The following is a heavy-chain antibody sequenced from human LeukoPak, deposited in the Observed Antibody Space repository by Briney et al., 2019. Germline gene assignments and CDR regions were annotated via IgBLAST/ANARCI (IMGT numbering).Heavy chain of an antibody. CDR1: GGSFSGYY. CDR3: ARGEHSVDS. Sequence: PSETLSLTCAVYGGSFSGYYWGWIRQPAGKGLEWIGRIYSSGYTNDNPFLKSRITMSVDMSKNQFSLRLNSVTAADTAVYYCARGEHSVDSWGQGMLVTVSS. J-gene: IGHJ4*02. CDR2: IYSSGYT. V-gene: IGHV4-59*10. D-gene: IGHD1/OR15-1a*01.